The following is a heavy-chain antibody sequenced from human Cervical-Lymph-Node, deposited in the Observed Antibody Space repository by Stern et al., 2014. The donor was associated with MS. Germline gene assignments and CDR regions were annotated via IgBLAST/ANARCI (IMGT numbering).Heavy chain of an antibody. CDR2: VNPYNGNT. D-gene: IGHD6-13*01. Sequence: QVQLVQSGVEVKKPGASVKVSCKASGYTFNNYGINWVRQAPGQGLEWLGWVNPYNGNTNFAQKGQGRGIMTTHHTTSTAYMELRSLRTDDAAVYYCARDYDVRLTAAGHWGQGTLVIVSS. J-gene: IGHJ4*02. CDR1: GYTFNNYG. CDR3: ARDYDVRLTAAGH. V-gene: IGHV1-18*01.